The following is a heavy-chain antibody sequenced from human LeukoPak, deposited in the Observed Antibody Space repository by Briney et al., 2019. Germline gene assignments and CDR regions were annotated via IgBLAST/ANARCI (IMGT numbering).Heavy chain of an antibody. CDR2: ISSSSSYI. Sequence: GGSLRLSCAASGFTFSSYSMNWVRQAPGKGLEWVSSISSSSSYIYYADSVKGRLTISRDNAKNSLYLQMNSLRAEDTAVYYCARDLEARSGNYDSSGPLDYWGQGTLVTVSS. D-gene: IGHD3-22*01. CDR1: GFTFSSYS. CDR3: ARDLEARSGNYDSSGPLDY. V-gene: IGHV3-21*01. J-gene: IGHJ4*02.